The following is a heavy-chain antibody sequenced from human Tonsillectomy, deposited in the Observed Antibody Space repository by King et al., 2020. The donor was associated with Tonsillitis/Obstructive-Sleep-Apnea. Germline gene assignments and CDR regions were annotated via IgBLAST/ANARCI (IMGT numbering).Heavy chain of an antibody. Sequence: VQLQESGPGLVKPSETLSLTCTVSGASISSYYWSWIRQPPGKGLEWIGYIYYSGSTNYNPSLKSRVTISVDTSNNQFSLKLSSVTAADTAVYYCARRSHYYDSSGYYPTAFDIWGLGTMVTVSS. D-gene: IGHD3-22*01. CDR3: ARRSHYYDSSGYYPTAFDI. J-gene: IGHJ3*02. V-gene: IGHV4-59*08. CDR1: GASISSYY. CDR2: IYYSGST.